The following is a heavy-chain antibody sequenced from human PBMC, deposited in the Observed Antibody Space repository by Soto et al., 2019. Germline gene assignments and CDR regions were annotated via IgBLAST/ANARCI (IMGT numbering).Heavy chain of an antibody. J-gene: IGHJ4*02. CDR1: GFTFSSYA. Sequence: GGSLRLSCAASGFTFSSYAMSWVRQAPGKGLEWVSSISGSGGSTYYADSVKGRFTISRDNSKNTLYLQLNSLRAEDSAIYYCAKRGFGGSRPIDYWGQGTLVTVSS. D-gene: IGHD2-15*01. V-gene: IGHV3-23*01. CDR2: ISGSGGST. CDR3: AKRGFGGSRPIDY.